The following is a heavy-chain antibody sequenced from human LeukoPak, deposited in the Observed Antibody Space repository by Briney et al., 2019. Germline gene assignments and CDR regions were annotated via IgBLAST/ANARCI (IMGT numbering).Heavy chain of an antibody. J-gene: IGHJ4*02. V-gene: IGHV3-23*01. CDR3: AKGGKWDVTPFDY. Sequence: GGSLRLSCAASGFTFSSYAISWVRQAPGKGLEWVSAVSGRGDSTYYADSVKGRFTISRDNSKNTLYLQVNSLRAEDTAVYYCAKGGKWDVTPFDYWGQGTLVTVSS. CDR2: VSGRGDST. CDR1: GFTFSSYA. D-gene: IGHD1-26*01.